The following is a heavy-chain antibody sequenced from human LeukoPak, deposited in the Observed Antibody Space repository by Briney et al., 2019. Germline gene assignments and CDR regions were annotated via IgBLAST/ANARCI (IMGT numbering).Heavy chain of an antibody. J-gene: IGHJ4*02. V-gene: IGHV3-48*03. CDR1: GFTFSSYE. CDR2: ISSSGSTI. CDR3: ARERGGDGDPQFVFDY. Sequence: GGSLRLSCAASGFTFSSYEMNWVRQAPGKGLEWVSYISSSGSTIYYADSVKGRFTISRDNAENSLYLQMNSLRAEDTAVYYCARERGGDGDPQFVFDYWGQGTLVTVSS. D-gene: IGHD4-17*01.